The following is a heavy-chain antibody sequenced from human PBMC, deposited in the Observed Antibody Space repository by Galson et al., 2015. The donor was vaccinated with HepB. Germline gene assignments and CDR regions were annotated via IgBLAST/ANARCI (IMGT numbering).Heavy chain of an antibody. Sequence: SVKVSCKASGYSFSIYGITWVRQAPGQGLEWMGWISAYNGNTNYAQKFQGRVSMTIDSSTTTAYMELGSLRSDDTATYYCARDSESGRYRTRSEFDHWGQGTLVTVSS. J-gene: IGHJ4*02. CDR1: GYSFSIYG. V-gene: IGHV1-18*01. CDR3: ARDSESGRYRTRSEFDH. CDR2: ISAYNGNT. D-gene: IGHD1-26*01.